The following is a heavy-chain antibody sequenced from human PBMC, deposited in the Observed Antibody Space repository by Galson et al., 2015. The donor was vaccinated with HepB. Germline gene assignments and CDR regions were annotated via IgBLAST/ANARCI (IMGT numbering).Heavy chain of an antibody. CDR1: GGTFSSYA. Sequence: SVKVSCKASGGTFSSYAISWVRQAPGQGLEWMGGIIPIFGTANYAQKFQGRVTITADESTSTAYMELSSLRSEDTAVYYCARCPPVTSSPLYYYYYYYMDVWGKGTTVTVSS. V-gene: IGHV1-69*13. D-gene: IGHD4-17*01. J-gene: IGHJ6*03. CDR3: ARCPPVTSSPLYYYYYYYMDV. CDR2: IIPIFGTA.